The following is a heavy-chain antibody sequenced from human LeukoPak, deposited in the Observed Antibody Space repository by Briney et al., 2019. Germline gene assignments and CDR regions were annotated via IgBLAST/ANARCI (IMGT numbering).Heavy chain of an antibody. D-gene: IGHD2-21*02. CDR1: GGSFSGYY. CDR2: INHSGST. J-gene: IGHJ6*02. V-gene: IGHV4-34*01. Sequence: SETLSLTCAVYGGSFSGYYWTCIRQSPGKGLEWIGEINHSGSTNYNPSLKSRVSISIDTSKNHLSLKLSSVTAADTAVYYCARGRVSVTGYYFAMDVWGQGTTVTVSS. CDR3: ARGRVSVTGYYFAMDV.